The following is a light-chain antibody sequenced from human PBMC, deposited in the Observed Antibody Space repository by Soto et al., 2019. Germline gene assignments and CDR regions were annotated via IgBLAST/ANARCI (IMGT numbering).Light chain of an antibody. Sequence: QSVLTQPASVSGSPGQSITISCTGTSSDVGGYNYVSWYQQYPGKAPKLMIYEVSNRPSGVSNRFSSSKSGNTASLTISGLQAEDEADYYCSSYTSSSFWVFGGGTKLTVL. J-gene: IGLJ3*02. CDR3: SSYTSSSFWV. V-gene: IGLV2-14*01. CDR1: SSDVGGYNY. CDR2: EVS.